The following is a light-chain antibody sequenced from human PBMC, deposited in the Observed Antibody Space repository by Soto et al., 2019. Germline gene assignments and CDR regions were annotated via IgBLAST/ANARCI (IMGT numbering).Light chain of an antibody. J-gene: IGKJ4*01. CDR2: AAS. V-gene: IGKV1-9*01. CDR1: QGISSY. CDR3: QQLKSYPLT. Sequence: DIQLTQSPSFLSASVGDRVTITCRASQGISSYLVWYQQKPGKAPKLLMYAASTLQRGVPSRFSGSGSGTEFTLTISSLQPEDFATYYCQQLKSYPLTFGGGTKVDIK.